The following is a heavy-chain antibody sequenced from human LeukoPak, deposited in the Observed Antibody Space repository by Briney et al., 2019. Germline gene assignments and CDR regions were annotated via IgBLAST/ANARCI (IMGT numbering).Heavy chain of an antibody. CDR3: ARDWGGYPFDY. V-gene: IGHV1-2*02. J-gene: IGHJ4*02. CDR2: INPNSGGT. D-gene: IGHD3-3*01. CDR1: GYTFTGYY. Sequence: ASVKVSRKASGYTFTGYYMHWVRQAPGQGLEWMGWINPNSGGTNYAQKFQGRVTITRDTSISTAYMELSRLRSDDTAVYYCARDWGGYPFDYWGQGTLVTVSS.